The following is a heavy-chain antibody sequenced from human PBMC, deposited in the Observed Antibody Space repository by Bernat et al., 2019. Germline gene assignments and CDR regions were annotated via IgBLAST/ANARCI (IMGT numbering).Heavy chain of an antibody. CDR1: GGSFSGYY. D-gene: IGHD2-15*01. V-gene: IGHV4-34*01. CDR2: INHSGST. CDR3: ARAHIVVVVAATPGVYDI. Sequence: QVQLQQWGAGLLKPSETLSLTCAVYGGSFSGYYWSWIRQPPGKGLEWIGEINHSGSTNYNPSLKSRVTISVDTSKNQYSLKLSSVTAADTAVYYCARAHIVVVVAATPGVYDIWGQGTMVTVSS. J-gene: IGHJ3*02.